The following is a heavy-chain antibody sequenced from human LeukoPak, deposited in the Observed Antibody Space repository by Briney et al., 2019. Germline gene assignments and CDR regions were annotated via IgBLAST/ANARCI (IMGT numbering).Heavy chain of an antibody. J-gene: IGHJ4*02. CDR3: ARGPHERSGYPDD. D-gene: IGHD3-22*01. Sequence: ASVKVSCKPSGYTFNTYGITWVRQVPRQGLEWMGWISPYNGNTNYAQKFQGRVTLTTDTSTSTAYMELRSLRSDDTAVYYCARGPHERSGYPDDWGQGTLVTVSS. V-gene: IGHV1-18*01. CDR1: GYTFNTYG. CDR2: ISPYNGNT.